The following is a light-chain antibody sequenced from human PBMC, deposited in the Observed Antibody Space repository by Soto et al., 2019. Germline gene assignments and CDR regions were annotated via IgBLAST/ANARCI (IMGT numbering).Light chain of an antibody. CDR3: SSWDDSLDGPV. Sequence: QSALTQPPSASATPGQTVTISCSGRSSNIGSNFVSWYQRLPGTAPKLLIYSINQRPSGVPDRFSGSKSGTSASLTISGLQSEDEADYFCSSWDDSLDGPVFGGGTKLTVL. V-gene: IGLV1-44*01. CDR2: SIN. CDR1: SSNIGSNF. J-gene: IGLJ3*02.